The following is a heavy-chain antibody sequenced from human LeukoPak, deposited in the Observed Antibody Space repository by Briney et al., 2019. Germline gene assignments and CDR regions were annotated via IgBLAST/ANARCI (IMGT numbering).Heavy chain of an antibody. CDR3: ARSFEARFDY. Sequence: ASVKVSCKASGYTFTGDYIHWVRQAPGQGLEWMGRINPNSGGTNYAQKFQGRVTLTRDTSINTAYMELSSLRSDDTAVYYCARSFEARFDYWGQGALVTVSS. CDR1: GYTFTGDY. J-gene: IGHJ4*02. CDR2: INPNSGGT. V-gene: IGHV1-2*06.